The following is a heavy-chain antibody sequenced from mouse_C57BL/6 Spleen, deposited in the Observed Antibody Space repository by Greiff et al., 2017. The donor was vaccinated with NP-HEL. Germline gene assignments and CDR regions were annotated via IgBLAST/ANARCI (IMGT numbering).Heavy chain of an antibody. V-gene: IGHV3-2*02. CDR1: GYSITSGYG. CDR2: ISYSGST. J-gene: IGHJ2*01. Sequence: EVKLQESGPGLVKPSQSLSLTCTVTGYSITSGYGWNWIRQFPGNKLEWMGYISYSGSTNYNPSLKSRISITRDTSKNKFFLQLNTVTTEDTATYYCAITARIKYWGQGTTLTDSS. CDR3: AITARIKY. D-gene: IGHD1-2*01.